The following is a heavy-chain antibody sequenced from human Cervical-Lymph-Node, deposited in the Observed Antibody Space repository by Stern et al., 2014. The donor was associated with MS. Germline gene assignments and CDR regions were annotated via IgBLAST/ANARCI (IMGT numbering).Heavy chain of an antibody. CDR1: GGSISPYY. Sequence: QLQLQESGPRLVKPSETLSLTCNVSGGSISPYYWSWIRQSPGKGLEWIGYIYYSGRTDYNPSLQSRVAIFVDTSKNQFPLHLPSVTAADTAVYYCAREGAGSTTFFDPWGQGIQVTVSS. J-gene: IGHJ5*02. CDR3: AREGAGSTTFFDP. CDR2: IYYSGRT. D-gene: IGHD2-2*01. V-gene: IGHV4-4*08.